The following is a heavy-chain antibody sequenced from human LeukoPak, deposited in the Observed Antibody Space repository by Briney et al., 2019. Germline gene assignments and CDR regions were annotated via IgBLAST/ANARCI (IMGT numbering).Heavy chain of an antibody. CDR3: ARSLITMVRGVIGY. D-gene: IGHD3-10*01. Sequence: ASVKVSCKASGYTFTSYDINWVRQATGQGLEWMGWMNPNSGNTGYAQKFEGRVTVTRNTSISTAYMELSSLRSEDTAVYYCARSLITMVRGVIGYWGQGTLVTVSS. V-gene: IGHV1-8*01. J-gene: IGHJ4*02. CDR1: GYTFTSYD. CDR2: MNPNSGNT.